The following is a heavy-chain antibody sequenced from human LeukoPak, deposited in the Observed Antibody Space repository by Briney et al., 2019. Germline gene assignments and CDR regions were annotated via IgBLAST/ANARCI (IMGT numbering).Heavy chain of an antibody. D-gene: IGHD3-22*01. CDR1: GFTFSIYA. CDR2: ISYDGSNK. V-gene: IGHV3-30-3*01. J-gene: IGHJ4*02. Sequence: PGGSLRLSCAGSGFTFSIYAMHWVRQAPGKGLEWVAVISYDGSNKYYADSVKGRFTISRDNSKNTLYLQMNSLRAEDTAVYYCARGQYYYDTSGYYADYWGQGTLVTVSS. CDR3: ARGQYYYDTSGYYADY.